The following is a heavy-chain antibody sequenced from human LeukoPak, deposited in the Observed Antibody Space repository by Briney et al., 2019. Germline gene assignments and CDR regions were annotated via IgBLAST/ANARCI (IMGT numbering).Heavy chain of an antibody. CDR2: IYASGTT. V-gene: IGHV4-4*09. D-gene: IGHD3-10*01. Sequence: PSETLSLTCTVSGGSISSNCWSWIRQPPGKGLEWIGCIYASGTTNYNPSLKGRLTISVDTSNSQFSLTVRSVTAADAAVYYCEGRGFWGQGTLVTVSS. CDR3: EGRGF. CDR1: GGSISSNC. J-gene: IGHJ4*02.